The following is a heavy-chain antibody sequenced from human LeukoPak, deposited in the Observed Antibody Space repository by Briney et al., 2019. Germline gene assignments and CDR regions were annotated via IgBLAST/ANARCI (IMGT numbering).Heavy chain of an antibody. CDR2: INPNSGGT. Sequence: ASVKVSCKASGYTFTGYYMHWVRQAPGQGLEWMGWINPNSGGTNYAQKLQGRVTMTTDTSTSTAYMELRSLRSDDTAVYYCAREKMDTAMVMYYYYGMDVWGQGTTVTVSS. CDR3: AREKMDTAMVMYYYYGMDV. J-gene: IGHJ6*02. V-gene: IGHV1-2*02. CDR1: GYTFTGYY. D-gene: IGHD5-18*01.